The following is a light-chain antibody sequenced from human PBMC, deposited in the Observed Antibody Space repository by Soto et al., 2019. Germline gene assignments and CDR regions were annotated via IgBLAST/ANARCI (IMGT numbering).Light chain of an antibody. CDR2: ANN. J-gene: IGLJ2*01. Sequence: QSVLTQSPSTSATPGQGVSIYCSGGGSNIGTFYVSWYQHVPGTAPRLLIYANNQRPSGVPDRFSGSKSGTSASLAISGLRSEDVAYYYCIAWDYNLSALVFGGGTKLTVL. CDR1: GSNIGTFY. V-gene: IGLV1-47*02. CDR3: IAWDYNLSALV.